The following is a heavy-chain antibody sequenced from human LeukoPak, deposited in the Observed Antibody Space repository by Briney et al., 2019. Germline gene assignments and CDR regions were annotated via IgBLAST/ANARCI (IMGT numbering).Heavy chain of an antibody. Sequence: GGSLRPSCAASGFTFSSYWMHWVRQAPGEGLVWVSRINSDGSSTSYADSVKGRFTISRDNAKNTLYLQMNSLRAEDTAVYYCARVAHCSGGSCYSSSAFDIWGQGTMVTVSS. J-gene: IGHJ3*02. D-gene: IGHD2-15*01. CDR1: GFTFSSYW. V-gene: IGHV3-74*01. CDR2: INSDGSST. CDR3: ARVAHCSGGSCYSSSAFDI.